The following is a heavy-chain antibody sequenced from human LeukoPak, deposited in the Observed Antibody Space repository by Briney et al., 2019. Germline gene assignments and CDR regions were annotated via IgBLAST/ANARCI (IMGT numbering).Heavy chain of an antibody. J-gene: IGHJ4*02. CDR3: ASLIYGDYSY. CDR1: GFTFSDHY. CDR2: TRNKANSYTT. V-gene: IGHV3-72*01. D-gene: IGHD4-17*01. Sequence: PGGSLRLSCAASGFTFSDHYMDWVRQAPGKGLGWVGRTRNKANSYTTEYAASVKGRFTISRDDSENSLYLQMNSLKTEDTAVYYCASLIYGDYSYWGQGTLVTVSS.